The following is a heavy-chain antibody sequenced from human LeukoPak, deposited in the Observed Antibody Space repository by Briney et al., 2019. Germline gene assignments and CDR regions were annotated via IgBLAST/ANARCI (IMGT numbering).Heavy chain of an antibody. CDR1: GFTFSSYA. J-gene: IGHJ3*02. Sequence: GGSLRLSCADSGFTFSSYAMSWVRQAPGKGLEWVSAISGSGDSTYDADSVKGRFTISRDNSKNTLYLQMNSLRAEDTAVYYCTQQWLVLGAFDIWGQGTMVTVSS. CDR2: ISGSGDST. CDR3: TQQWLVLGAFDI. V-gene: IGHV3-23*01. D-gene: IGHD6-19*01.